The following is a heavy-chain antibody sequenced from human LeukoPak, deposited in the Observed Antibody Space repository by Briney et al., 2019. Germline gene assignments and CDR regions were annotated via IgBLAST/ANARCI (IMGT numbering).Heavy chain of an antibody. CDR3: ARGTRYSDGYGDY. Sequence: SETLSLTCTVSGGPLSDYYWNWIRQPPGMGLEWIGYISHSGITDYNPSLKSRVTISVDTSKNQFSLKVGSVTAADTAVYYCARGTRYSDGYGDYWGQGTLVTVSS. CDR1: GGPLSDYY. CDR2: ISHSGIT. J-gene: IGHJ4*02. D-gene: IGHD5-18*01. V-gene: IGHV4-59*01.